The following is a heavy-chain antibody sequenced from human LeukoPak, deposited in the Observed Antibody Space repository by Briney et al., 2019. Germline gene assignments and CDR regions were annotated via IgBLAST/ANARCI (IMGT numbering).Heavy chain of an antibody. D-gene: IGHD6-13*01. V-gene: IGHV3-74*01. J-gene: IGHJ5*02. CDR3: ARGGVPAAQDS. Sequence: GGSLRLSCTVSGFVFRNYYMHWVRQSPGKGLVWVSHIKGDGSSTSHADSVKGRFTISRDNAKSTLYLQMNSLRAEDTAVYYCARGGVPAAQDSWGQGTLVTVSS. CDR1: GFVFRNYY. CDR2: IKGDGSST.